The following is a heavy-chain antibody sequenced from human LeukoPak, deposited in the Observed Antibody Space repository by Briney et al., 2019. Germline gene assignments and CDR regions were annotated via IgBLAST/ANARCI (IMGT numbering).Heavy chain of an antibody. J-gene: IGHJ4*02. Sequence: GASVKVSCKASGYSFSTYYIHWVRQAPGQGLEWMGIINPSGGSPVYAQNFRGRVTMTRDASTSTVYMDLSSLRSEDTAVYYCARSGDPNPPFDYWGQGTLVTVSS. CDR1: GYSFSTYY. V-gene: IGHV1-46*01. D-gene: IGHD5-24*01. CDR3: ARSGDPNPPFDY. CDR2: INPSGGSP.